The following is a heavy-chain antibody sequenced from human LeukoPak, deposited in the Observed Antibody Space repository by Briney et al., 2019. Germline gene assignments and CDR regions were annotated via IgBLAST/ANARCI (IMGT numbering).Heavy chain of an antibody. CDR1: GFTFSSYG. CDR2: ISYDASNK. V-gene: IGHV3-30*18. CDR3: AKDLGNCGGDCYSGDY. D-gene: IGHD2-21*02. J-gene: IGHJ4*02. Sequence: GGSLRLSCAASGFTFSSYGMHWVRQAPGKGLEWVAVISYDASNKYYADSVKGRFTISRDNSKNTLYLQMNSLRAEDTAVYYCAKDLGNCGGDCYSGDYWGQGTLVTVSS.